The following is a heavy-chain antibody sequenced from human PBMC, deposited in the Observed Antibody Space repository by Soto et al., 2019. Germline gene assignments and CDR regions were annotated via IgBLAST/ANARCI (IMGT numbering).Heavy chain of an antibody. CDR3: ARERGGAYSSSWTDGMDV. D-gene: IGHD6-13*01. V-gene: IGHV5-10-1*01. CDR1: GYSFTSYW. J-gene: IGHJ6*01. Sequence: PGESLKISCKGSGYSFTSYWISWVRQMPGKGLEWMGRIDPSDSYTNYSPSFQGHVTISADKSISTAYLQWSSLKASDTAMYYCARERGGAYSSSWTDGMDVWGQGTTVTVSS. CDR2: IDPSDSYT.